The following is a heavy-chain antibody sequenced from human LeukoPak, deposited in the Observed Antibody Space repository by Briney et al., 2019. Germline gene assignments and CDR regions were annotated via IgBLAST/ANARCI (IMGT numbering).Heavy chain of an antibody. CDR1: GFTFSSYA. CDR3: AKDCRDGYNYVDY. V-gene: IGHV3-23*01. D-gene: IGHD5-24*01. CDR2: ISGSGGST. J-gene: IGHJ4*02. Sequence: GGSLRISCAASGFTFSSYAMSWVRQAPGKGLHWVSAISGSGGSTYYAGSVKGRFTISRDNSKNTLYLQMNSLRAEDTAVYYCAKDCRDGYNYVDYWGQGTLVTVSS.